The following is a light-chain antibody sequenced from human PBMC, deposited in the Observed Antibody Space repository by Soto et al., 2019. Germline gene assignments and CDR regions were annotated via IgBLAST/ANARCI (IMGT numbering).Light chain of an antibody. V-gene: IGLV1-44*01. Sequence: QSVLTQPPSASGTPGQRVTISCSGSSSNIGRNTANWYRQLPGTAPQLLIYSNNLRPSGVPDRLSGSNSGTSASLAISGLQSEDEADYYCAAWDDSLNGYVFGTGTKVTVL. CDR1: SSNIGRNT. CDR2: SNN. CDR3: AAWDDSLNGYV. J-gene: IGLJ1*01.